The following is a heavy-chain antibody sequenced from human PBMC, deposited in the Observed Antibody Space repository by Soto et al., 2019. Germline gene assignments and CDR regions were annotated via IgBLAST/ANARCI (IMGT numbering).Heavy chain of an antibody. J-gene: IGHJ6*02. CDR2: INPSGGST. CDR1: GYTFTSYY. CDR3: ARDLGGRYCSGGSCYSSYYYYGMDV. Sequence: QVQLVQSGAEVKKPGASVKVSCKASGYTFTSYYMHWVRQAPGQGLEWMGIINPSGGSTSYPQKFQGRVTMTRDTSTSTVYMELSSLRSEDTAVYYCARDLGGRYCSGGSCYSSYYYYGMDVWGQGTTVTVSS. V-gene: IGHV1-46*01. D-gene: IGHD2-15*01.